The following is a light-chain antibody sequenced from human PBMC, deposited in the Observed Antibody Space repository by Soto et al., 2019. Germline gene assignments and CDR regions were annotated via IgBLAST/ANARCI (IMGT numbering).Light chain of an antibody. CDR3: SSFRSSSTSYV. CDR1: SSDIDDSNY. J-gene: IGLJ1*01. CDR2: DVS. Sequence: QSALTQPASVSGSPGQSITISCTGTSSDIDDSNYVSWYQQHPGKAPKLVIYDVSNRPSGVSNRFSGSKSANTASLTISGLQAEDEADYYCSSFRSSSTSYVFGTGTKVTVL. V-gene: IGLV2-14*03.